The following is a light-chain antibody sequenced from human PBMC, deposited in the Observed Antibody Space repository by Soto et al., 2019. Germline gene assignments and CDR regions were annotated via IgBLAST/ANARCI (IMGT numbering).Light chain of an antibody. CDR3: QQYGNSPL. CDR1: QSVRDNY. CDR2: GAS. J-gene: IGKJ3*01. Sequence: EIVLTQSPGTLSLSPGEGATLSCRASQSVRDNYLAWYQQKPGQAPRLLIYGASSRAPGNPDRFNGSGPGTHFHLTISRLEPEDFAVYYCQQYGNSPLFGPGTKVDVK. V-gene: IGKV3-20*01.